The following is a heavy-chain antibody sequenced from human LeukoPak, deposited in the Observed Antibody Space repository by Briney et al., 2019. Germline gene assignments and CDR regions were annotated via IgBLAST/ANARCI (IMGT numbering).Heavy chain of an antibody. J-gene: IGHJ4*02. V-gene: IGHV3-23*01. CDR2: ITSISVST. CDR3: AKGIQSSGRDSYGRFDY. CDR1: GFTFSSYA. D-gene: IGHD5-18*01. Sequence: GGSLRLSCAASGFTFSSYAMTWVRQAPGKGLEWVSSITSISVSTYYADSVKGRFTISRDNSKNTLYLQMSSLRAEDTAVYYCAKGIQSSGRDSYGRFDYWGQGTLVSVSS.